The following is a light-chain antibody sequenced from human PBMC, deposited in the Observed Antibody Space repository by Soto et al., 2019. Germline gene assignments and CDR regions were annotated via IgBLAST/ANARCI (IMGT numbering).Light chain of an antibody. CDR3: QSYDSSVYV. J-gene: IGLJ1*01. Sequence: NFMLTQPHSVSESPGKTVTISCTRSSGSIASNYVQWYQQRPGSAPIIVIYEDNQRPSGVPDRFSGSIDSSSNSASLTISGLKTEDEADYYCQSYDSSVYVFATGTKVTVL. V-gene: IGLV6-57*04. CDR1: SGSIASNY. CDR2: EDN.